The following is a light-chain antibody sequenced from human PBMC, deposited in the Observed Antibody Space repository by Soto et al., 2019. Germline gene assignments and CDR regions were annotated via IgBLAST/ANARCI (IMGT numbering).Light chain of an antibody. V-gene: IGKV3-15*01. Sequence: VGMTQSVAPVSICPGERTTHSCRASQMVSTSLAWYQQKPGQAPRLLIYGASTRATGIPARFSGSGSGTEFTLTISSLQSEDFAVYYCQQYTTWPPETFG. CDR2: GAS. J-gene: IGKJ2*01. CDR3: QQYTTWPPET. CDR1: QMVSTS.